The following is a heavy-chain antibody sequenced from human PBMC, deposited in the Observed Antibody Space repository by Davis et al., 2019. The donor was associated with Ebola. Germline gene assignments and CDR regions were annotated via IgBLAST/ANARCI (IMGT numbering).Heavy chain of an antibody. CDR3: ARAPLVTRTRYFDY. J-gene: IGHJ4*02. Sequence: GGSLRLSCAASGFTFSSYTMHWVRQAPGKGLEWVALISHDGGNQYYADSSNQYYADSVKGRFTISRDNFKNSLYLQLDSLRAEDTAMYFCARAPLVTRTRYFDYWGLGTLVTVSS. V-gene: IGHV3-30*04. CDR2: ISHDGGNQYYADSSNQ. CDR1: GFTFSSYT. D-gene: IGHD2-21*02.